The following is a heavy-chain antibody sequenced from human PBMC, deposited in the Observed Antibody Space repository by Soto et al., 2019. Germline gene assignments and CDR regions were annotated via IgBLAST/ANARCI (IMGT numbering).Heavy chain of an antibody. CDR3: ASDLVGASAYYGLDV. J-gene: IGHJ6*02. Sequence: PVGSLRLSCAASVFTFSNYGMHCVRHSPGKGLEWVAIIWHDGNNKYYADSVRGRFIISRDNSKNRLYLQMNSLRAEDTAVYYCASDLVGASAYYGLDVWGQGTPVTVSS. CDR1: VFTFSNYG. V-gene: IGHV3-33*01. D-gene: IGHD1-26*01. CDR2: IWHDGNNK.